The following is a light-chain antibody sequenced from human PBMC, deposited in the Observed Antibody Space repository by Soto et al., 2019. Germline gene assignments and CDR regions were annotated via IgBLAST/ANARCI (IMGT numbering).Light chain of an antibody. V-gene: IGLV1-44*01. CDR2: SNH. J-gene: IGLJ1*01. CDR3: ASWDDSLNGLV. Sequence: SLPTQPPSASGSPGQNVTISCSWGSSNSGSNAGTWCQQFPGTAPKLLIYSNHQRPSGVPDRFSGSKSGTSASLAISGLQSEDEADYYCASWDDSLNGLVFGTGTKVTVL. CDR1: SSNSGSNA.